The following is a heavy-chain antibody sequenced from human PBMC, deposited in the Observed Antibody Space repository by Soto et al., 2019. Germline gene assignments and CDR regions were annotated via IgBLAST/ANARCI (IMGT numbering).Heavy chain of an antibody. CDR3: ARDLNPYYYDSSGLGGI. CDR2: ISSSSYI. V-gene: IGHV3-21*01. D-gene: IGHD3-22*01. J-gene: IGHJ3*02. CDR1: GFTFSSYS. Sequence: GGSLRLSCAASGFTFSSYSMNWVRQAPGKGLEWVSSISSSSYIYYADSVKGRFTISRDNAKNSLYLQMNSLRAEDTAVYYCARDLNPYYYDSSGLGGIWGQGTMVTVSS.